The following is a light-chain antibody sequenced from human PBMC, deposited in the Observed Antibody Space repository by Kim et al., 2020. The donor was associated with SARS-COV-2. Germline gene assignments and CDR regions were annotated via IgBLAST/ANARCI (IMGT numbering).Light chain of an antibody. CDR2: GKN. Sequence: SSELTQDPAVSVALGQTVRITCQGDSLRSYYASWYQQKPAQAPVLVIYGKNNRPSGIPDRFSGSSSGNTASLTITGAQAEDEADYYCNSRDSSGNPRWVFGGGTQLTVL. CDR3: NSRDSSGNPRWV. J-gene: IGLJ3*02. V-gene: IGLV3-19*01. CDR1: SLRSYY.